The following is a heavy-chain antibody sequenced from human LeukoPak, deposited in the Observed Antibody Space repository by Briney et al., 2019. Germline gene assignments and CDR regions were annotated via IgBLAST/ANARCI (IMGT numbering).Heavy chain of an antibody. Sequence: SETLSLTCTVSGDSTSNYYWSWIRQPPGKGLEWIGYIYYSGSTNYNPSLKRRVTISVDTSKNQFSLKLSSVTAADTAVYYCAKGSGSSPFDPWGQGTLVTVSS. D-gene: IGHD3-10*01. V-gene: IGHV4-59*12. CDR1: GDSTSNYY. J-gene: IGHJ5*02. CDR3: AKGSGSSPFDP. CDR2: IYYSGST.